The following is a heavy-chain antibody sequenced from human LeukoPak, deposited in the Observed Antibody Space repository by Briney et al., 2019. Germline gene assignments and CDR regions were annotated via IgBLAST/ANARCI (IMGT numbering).Heavy chain of an antibody. CDR2: ISGSGGST. CDR3: AKCIVGATAPFDY. Sequence: GGSLRLSCAASGFTFSIYAMSWVRQAPGKGLEWVSAISGSGGSTYYADSVKGRFTISRDNSKNTLYLQMNSLRAEDTAVYYCAKCIVGATAPFDYWGQGTLVTVSS. D-gene: IGHD1-26*01. V-gene: IGHV3-23*01. J-gene: IGHJ4*02. CDR1: GFTFSIYA.